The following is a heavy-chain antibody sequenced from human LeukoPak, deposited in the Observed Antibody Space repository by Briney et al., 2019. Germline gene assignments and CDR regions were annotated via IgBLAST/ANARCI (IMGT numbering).Heavy chain of an antibody. CDR1: GYTFTSHD. Sequence: ASVKVSCKASGYTFTSHDINWVRQATGQGLEWMGWMNPNSGNTGYAQKFQGRVTMTRDTSINTAYMELHSLRAEDTAVYYCVRGYSPSIRTTGNDYWGQGTLVTVSS. J-gene: IGHJ4*02. V-gene: IGHV1-8*01. CDR2: MNPNSGNT. CDR3: VRGYSPSIRTTGNDY. D-gene: IGHD1-1*01.